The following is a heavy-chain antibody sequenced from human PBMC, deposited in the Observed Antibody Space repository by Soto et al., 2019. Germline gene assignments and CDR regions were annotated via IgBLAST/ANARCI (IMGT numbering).Heavy chain of an antibody. D-gene: IGHD2-15*01. CDR2: ISGGGSGA. CDR3: AIDLWWYTH. J-gene: IGHJ4*02. Sequence: EVQLLESGGGLVQPGVSLRLSCTASGFTFSDHAMTWVRQAPGKGLEWVSGISGGGSGAYYADSVKGRFTVSRANSKNTLFLQMDSLRDEDTAVYYCAIDLWWYTHWGQGTLVTVSS. CDR1: GFTFSDHA. V-gene: IGHV3-23*01.